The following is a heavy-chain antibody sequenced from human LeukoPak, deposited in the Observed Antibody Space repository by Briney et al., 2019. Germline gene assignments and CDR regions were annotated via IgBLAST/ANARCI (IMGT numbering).Heavy chain of an antibody. J-gene: IGHJ6*02. CDR2: ISSNGGST. Sequence: PGGSLRLSCAASGFTFSSYSMNWVRQAPGKGLEYVSAISSNGGSTYYANSVKGRFTISRDNSKNTLYLQMGSLRAEDMAVYYCARDSSGYYDFWSGSNGMDVWGQGTAVTVSS. V-gene: IGHV3-64*01. D-gene: IGHD3-3*01. CDR1: GFTFSSYS. CDR3: ARDSSGYYDFWSGSNGMDV.